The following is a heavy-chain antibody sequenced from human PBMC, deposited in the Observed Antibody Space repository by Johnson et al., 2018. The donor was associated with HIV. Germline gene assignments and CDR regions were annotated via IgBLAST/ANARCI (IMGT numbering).Heavy chain of an antibody. CDR1: GFTFTSFA. D-gene: IGHD2-2*01. CDR2: ISSSGSTI. CDR3: ARNGLIPAAKGVAFDI. J-gene: IGHJ3*02. Sequence: VHLVESGGGVVQPGRSLRLSCAASGFTFTSFAMHWVRQAPGKGLEWVSYISSSGSTIYYADSVKGRFTISRDNAKNSLYLQMNSLRAEDTAVYYRARNGLIPAAKGVAFDIWGHGTTVTVSS. V-gene: IGHV3-48*04.